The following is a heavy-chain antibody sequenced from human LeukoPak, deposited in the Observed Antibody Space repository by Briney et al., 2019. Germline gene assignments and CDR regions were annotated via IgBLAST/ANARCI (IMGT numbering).Heavy chain of an antibody. CDR3: AREVYCSGGSCYPAGLPDY. CDR1: GFTFSSYW. CDR2: IKQDGSEK. D-gene: IGHD2-15*01. J-gene: IGHJ4*02. Sequence: GGSLRLSCAAPGFTFSSYWMSWVRQAPGKGLEWVANIKQDGSEKYYVDSVKGRFTISRDNAKNSLYLQMNSLRAEDTAVYYCAREVYCSGGSCYPAGLPDYWGQGTLVTVS. V-gene: IGHV3-7*01.